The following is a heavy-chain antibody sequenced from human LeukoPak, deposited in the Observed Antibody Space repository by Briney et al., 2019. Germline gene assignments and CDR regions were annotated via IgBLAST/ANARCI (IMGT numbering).Heavy chain of an antibody. CDR3: ARGPQIVWFGELLSDAFDI. Sequence: SETLSLTCAVSGGSITSNNWWSWVRQPPGKGLEWIGEIYHSGSTNYSPSLKSRVTISVDTSKNQFSLKLSSVTAADTAVYYCARGPQIVWFGELLSDAFDIWGQGTMVTVSS. CDR1: GGSITSNNW. CDR2: IYHSGST. V-gene: IGHV4-4*02. D-gene: IGHD3-10*01. J-gene: IGHJ3*02.